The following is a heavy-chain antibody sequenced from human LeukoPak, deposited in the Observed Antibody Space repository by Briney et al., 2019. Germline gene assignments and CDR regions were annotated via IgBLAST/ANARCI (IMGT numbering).Heavy chain of an antibody. D-gene: IGHD1-26*01. CDR2: ISGSGGST. CDR1: GFAFSSYA. Sequence: PGGSLRLSCAASGFAFSSYAISWVRQAPGKGLEWVSAISGSGGSTYYADSVKGRFTISRDNSKNTLYVQMNSLRAEDTAVYYCAKGYSGSYSYYFDYWGQGTLVTVSS. CDR3: AKGYSGSYSYYFDY. V-gene: IGHV3-23*01. J-gene: IGHJ4*02.